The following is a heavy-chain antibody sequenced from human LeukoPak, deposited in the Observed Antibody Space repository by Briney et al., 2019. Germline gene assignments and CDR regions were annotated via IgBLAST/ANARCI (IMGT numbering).Heavy chain of an antibody. Sequence: SCKASGYTFSSYAMSWVRQAPGKGLEWVSAISGSGGSTYYADSVKGRFTISRDNSKNTLYLQMNSLRAEDTAVYYCAKLTWGVSDYWGQGTLVTVSS. D-gene: IGHD3-10*01. CDR2: ISGSGGST. CDR3: AKLTWGVSDY. V-gene: IGHV3-23*01. J-gene: IGHJ4*02. CDR1: GYTFSSYA.